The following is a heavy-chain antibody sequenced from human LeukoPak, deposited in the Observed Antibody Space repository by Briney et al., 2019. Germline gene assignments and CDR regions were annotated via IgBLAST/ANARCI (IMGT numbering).Heavy chain of an antibody. J-gene: IGHJ4*02. D-gene: IGHD2-21*01. CDR2: ISGSSGST. CDR3: AKAPVTTCRGAYCYPFDY. Sequence: GGSLRLSCAASGFTFSSYAMNWVRQAPGKGLEWVSAISGSSGSTYYADSVKGRFTISRDNSKNTLYLQMNSLRAEDTAVYYCAKAPVTTCRGAYCYPFDYWGQGTLVTVSS. CDR1: GFTFSSYA. V-gene: IGHV3-23*01.